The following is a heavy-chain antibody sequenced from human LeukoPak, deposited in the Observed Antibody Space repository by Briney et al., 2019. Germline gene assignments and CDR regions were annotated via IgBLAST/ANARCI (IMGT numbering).Heavy chain of an antibody. CDR3: ARDPGYNYGYDY. J-gene: IGHJ4*02. CDR1: EFSVGSNY. CDR2: IYSGGST. D-gene: IGHD5-18*01. Sequence: PGGSLRLPCAASEFSVGSNYMTWVRQAPGKGLEWVSLIYSGGSTFYADSVKGRFTISRDNSKNTLYLQMNSLRAEDTAVYYCARDPGYNYGYDYWGQGTLVTVSS. V-gene: IGHV3-53*01.